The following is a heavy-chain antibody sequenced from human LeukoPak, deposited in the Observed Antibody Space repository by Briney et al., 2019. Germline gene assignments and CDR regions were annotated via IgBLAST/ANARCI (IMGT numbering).Heavy chain of an antibody. Sequence: GGSLRLSCAASGFTFSDYYMSWIRQAPGKGLEWVSYISSSSSYTNYADSVKGRFTTSRDNAKNSLYLQMSSLRAEDTAVYYCARSTSAFDSPFDLWGQGTLVTVSS. D-gene: IGHD5-12*01. V-gene: IGHV3-11*06. CDR3: ARSTSAFDSPFDL. CDR2: ISSSSSYT. CDR1: GFTFSDYY. J-gene: IGHJ4*02.